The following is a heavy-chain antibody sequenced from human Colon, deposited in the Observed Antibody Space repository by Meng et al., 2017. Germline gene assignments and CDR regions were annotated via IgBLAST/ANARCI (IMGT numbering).Heavy chain of an antibody. Sequence: QVQVQAPGTGLVKPSGTLSLTCAVSCRSITNDNWWSWVRQPPGKGLEWIGEIFHAGNTNYNPSLKSRVTMSLDKSKNQFSLTLTSVTAADTAVYYCARDFHSTMTVFDSWGQGTLVTVSS. CDR1: CRSITNDNW. CDR2: IFHAGNT. V-gene: IGHV4-4*02. J-gene: IGHJ4*02. D-gene: IGHD3-22*01. CDR3: ARDFHSTMTVFDS.